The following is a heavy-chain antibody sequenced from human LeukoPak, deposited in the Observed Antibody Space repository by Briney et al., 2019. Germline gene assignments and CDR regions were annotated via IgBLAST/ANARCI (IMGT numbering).Heavy chain of an antibody. Sequence: GALRLSCAASVFTFSSHWMSWVRQAPGKRLEWVANINQDASEKYYVDSVKGRFTISRDNAKNSLYLQMNSLRVEDAAVYYCVRVGSSSGIHEYWGQGTLVTVSS. CDR3: VRVGSSSGIHEY. CDR2: INQDASEK. V-gene: IGHV3-7*01. D-gene: IGHD6-6*01. J-gene: IGHJ4*02. CDR1: VFTFSSHW.